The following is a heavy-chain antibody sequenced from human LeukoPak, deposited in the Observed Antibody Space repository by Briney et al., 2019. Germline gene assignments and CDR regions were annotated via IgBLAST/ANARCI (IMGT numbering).Heavy chain of an antibody. D-gene: IGHD5-24*01. Sequence: GGSLRLSCTASGFTFSSYWMNWVRQAPGKGLEWVANIRQDGSEKYYVDSVKGRFTISRDNAKKSLYLQMNSLRAEDTAVYYCARETEMANLVYWGQGTLVTVSS. J-gene: IGHJ4*02. CDR3: ARETEMANLVY. V-gene: IGHV3-7*04. CDR1: GFTFSSYW. CDR2: IRQDGSEK.